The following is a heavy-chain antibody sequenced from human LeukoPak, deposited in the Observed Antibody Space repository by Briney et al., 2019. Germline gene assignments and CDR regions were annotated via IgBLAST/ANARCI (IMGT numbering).Heavy chain of an antibody. Sequence: GGSLRLSCAASGFTFSSYEMNWVRQAPGKGLEWISYISNSGSSIFYADSVKGRFTIARDNAMSSLYLQMNSLRAEDTAVYYCARDRPDRGYSYGRDFDYWGQGTLVTVSS. CDR3: ARDRPDRGYSYGRDFDY. V-gene: IGHV3-48*03. J-gene: IGHJ4*02. CDR1: GFTFSSYE. D-gene: IGHD5-18*01. CDR2: ISNSGSSI.